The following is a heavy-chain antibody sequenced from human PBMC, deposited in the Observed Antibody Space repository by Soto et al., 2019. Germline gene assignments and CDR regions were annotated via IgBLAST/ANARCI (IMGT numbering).Heavy chain of an antibody. V-gene: IGHV3-21*01. Sequence: GGSLRLSCAASGFTFSSYSMNWVRQAPGKGLEWVSSISSSSSYIYYADSVKGRFTISRDNTKNSLYLQMNSLRAEDTAVYYCARGTHYGDYFDYWGQGTLVTVSS. CDR1: GFTFSSYS. CDR2: ISSSSSYI. D-gene: IGHD4-17*01. CDR3: ARGTHYGDYFDY. J-gene: IGHJ4*02.